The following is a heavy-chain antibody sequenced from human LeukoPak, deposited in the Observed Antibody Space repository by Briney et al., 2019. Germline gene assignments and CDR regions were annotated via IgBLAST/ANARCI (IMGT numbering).Heavy chain of an antibody. CDR3: AKDKGLYSSSIDY. Sequence: PGGSLRLSCADSGFTFSSHWMHWVRQAPGKGLVWVSRIKYDASSTSYADSVKGRFTISRDNAKNSLYLQMNSLRAEDMALYYCAKDKGLYSSSIDYWGQGTLVTVSS. V-gene: IGHV3-74*01. CDR1: GFTFSSHW. CDR2: IKYDASST. D-gene: IGHD6-6*01. J-gene: IGHJ4*02.